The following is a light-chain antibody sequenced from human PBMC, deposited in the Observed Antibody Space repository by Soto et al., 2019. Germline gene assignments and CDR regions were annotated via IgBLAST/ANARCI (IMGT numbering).Light chain of an antibody. CDR1: QSISDN. Sequence: EIVMTQSPATLSVSPGDSATLSCRASQSISDNVAWYQQRPGLAPRLLIYHTSTRATGVPARFSGSGSGTEFSLTISSLQYDDSEVYYCQRYDNWHLTFGGGTKVDIK. CDR3: QRYDNWHLT. V-gene: IGKV3-15*01. J-gene: IGKJ4*01. CDR2: HTS.